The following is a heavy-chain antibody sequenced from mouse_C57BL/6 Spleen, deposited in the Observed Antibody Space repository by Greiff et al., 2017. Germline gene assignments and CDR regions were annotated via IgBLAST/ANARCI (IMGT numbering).Heavy chain of an antibody. V-gene: IGHV10-1*01. J-gene: IGHJ4*01. CDR2: IRSKSNNYAT. CDR1: GFSFNTYA. CDR3: VRRNGDY. Sequence: EVKLVESGGGLVQPKGSLKLSCAASGFSFNTYAMNWVRQAPGTGLEWVARIRSKSNNYATYYADSVKNRFTISRDDSESMLYLQMNNLKTEDTAMYYCVRRNGDYWGQGTSVTVSS.